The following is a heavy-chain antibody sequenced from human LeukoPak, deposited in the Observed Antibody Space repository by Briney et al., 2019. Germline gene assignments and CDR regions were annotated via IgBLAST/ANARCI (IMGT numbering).Heavy chain of an antibody. CDR2: ISSTGTYI. J-gene: IGHJ4*02. V-gene: IGHV3-21*01. Sequence: GGSLRLSCAASGLTFSSYSMNWVRQTPGKGLEWVSSISSTGTYIYYADSVKGRFTISRDNAKNSLYLQMNSLRAEDTAVYYCAREPTAMILWGQGTLVTVSS. CDR1: GLTFSSYS. D-gene: IGHD5-18*01. CDR3: AREPTAMIL.